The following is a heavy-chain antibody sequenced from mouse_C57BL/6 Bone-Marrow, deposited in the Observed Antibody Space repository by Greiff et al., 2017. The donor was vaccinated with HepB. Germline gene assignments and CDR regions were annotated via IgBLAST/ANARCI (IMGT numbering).Heavy chain of an antibody. J-gene: IGHJ4*01. CDR3: VRHYYGSSLYYAMDY. D-gene: IGHD1-1*01. Sequence: VQLQQSGGGLVQPKGSLKLSCAASGFSFNTYAMNWVRQAPGKGLEWVARIRSKSNNYATYYADSVKDRFTISRDDSESMLYLQMNNLKTEDTAMYYCVRHYYGSSLYYAMDYWGQGTSVTVSS. V-gene: IGHV10-1*01. CDR1: GFSFNTYA. CDR2: IRSKSNNYAT.